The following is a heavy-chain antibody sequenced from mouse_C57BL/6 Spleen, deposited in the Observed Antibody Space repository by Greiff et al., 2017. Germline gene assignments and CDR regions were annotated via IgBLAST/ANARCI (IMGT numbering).Heavy chain of an antibody. D-gene: IGHD4-1*02. V-gene: IGHV1-82*01. CDR1: GYAFSSSW. J-gene: IGHJ4*01. CDR3: ARSSTAPYAMDY. CDR2: IYPGDGDT. Sequence: QVKLQQSGPELVKPGDSVKISCKASGYAFSSSWMNWVKQRPGKGLEWIGRIYPGDGDTNYNGKFKGKATLTADKSSSTAYMQLSSLTSEDSAVYFCARSSTAPYAMDYWGQGTSVTVSS.